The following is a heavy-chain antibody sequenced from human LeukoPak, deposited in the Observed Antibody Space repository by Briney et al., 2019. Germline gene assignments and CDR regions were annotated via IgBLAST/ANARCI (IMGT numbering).Heavy chain of an antibody. D-gene: IGHD2-15*01. CDR2: IYYSGST. CDR1: GGSISSYY. Sequence: SETLSLTRTVSGGSISSYYWSWIRQPPGKGLEWIGYIYYSGSTNYNPSPKSRVTISVDTSKNQFSLKLSSVTAADTAVYYCARVGYCSGGSCTYFDYWGQGTLVTVSS. V-gene: IGHV4-59*01. J-gene: IGHJ4*02. CDR3: ARVGYCSGGSCTYFDY.